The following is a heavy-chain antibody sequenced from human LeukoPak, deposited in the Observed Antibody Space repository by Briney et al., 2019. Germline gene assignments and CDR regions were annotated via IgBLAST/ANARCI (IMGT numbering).Heavy chain of an antibody. Sequence: SETLSLTCSVSGGSLSPYDWSWIRQPPGGGLEWLGEINQSGSTNYNPSLKSRVTISVEKFKNQFSLEVTSVTAADTAICYCATLGGLYYESHGYPDFDHWGQGTLVTVSS. J-gene: IGHJ4*02. CDR1: GGSLSPYD. CDR2: INQSGST. CDR3: ATLGGLYYESHGYPDFDH. V-gene: IGHV4-34*01. D-gene: IGHD3-22*01.